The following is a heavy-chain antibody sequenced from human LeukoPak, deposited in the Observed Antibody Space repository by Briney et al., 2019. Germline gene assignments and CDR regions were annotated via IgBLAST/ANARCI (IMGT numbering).Heavy chain of an antibody. CDR3: ASALRYFDY. CDR1: GFTFSSYA. J-gene: IGHJ4*02. CDR2: ISGSGGST. Sequence: GGSLRLSCAASGFTFSSYAMSWVRQAPGKGLEWVSAISGSGGSTYYADSVKGRFTISRDNSKNTPYLQMNSLGAEDTAVYYCASALRYFDYWGQGTLVTVSS. V-gene: IGHV3-23*01.